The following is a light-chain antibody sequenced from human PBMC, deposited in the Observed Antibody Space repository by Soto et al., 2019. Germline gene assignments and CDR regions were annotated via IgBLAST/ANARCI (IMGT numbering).Light chain of an antibody. CDR2: RAS. Sequence: EIVMTQSPATLSVSPGERATLSCRASQSIFNNLAWYQQKPGQAPRLLIYRASTRATGVPARFSGSGSGTEFTLTISSLQSEDSAVYYCQQCNEWPPVTFGGGTKVEIE. CDR3: QQCNEWPPVT. J-gene: IGKJ4*01. V-gene: IGKV3-15*01. CDR1: QSIFNN.